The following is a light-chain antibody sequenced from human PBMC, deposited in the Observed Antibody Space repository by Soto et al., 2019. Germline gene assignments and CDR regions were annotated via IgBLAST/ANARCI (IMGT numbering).Light chain of an antibody. V-gene: IGKV3-20*01. CDR3: QHYGYPQWT. CDR1: QSGSSSY. Sequence: EIVFTQAPDTLSFSPGERATLSCRASQSGSSSYLAWYQQRPGQPPRLLIYGVFTRADDIPDRFSGSGSGTDFTLTISSLQPEDFAVYYCQHYGYPQWTFGQGTKVDIK. J-gene: IGKJ1*01. CDR2: GVF.